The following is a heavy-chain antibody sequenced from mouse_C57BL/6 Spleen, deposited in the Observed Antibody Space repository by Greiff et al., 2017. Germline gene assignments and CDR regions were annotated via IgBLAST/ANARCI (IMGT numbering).Heavy chain of an antibody. J-gene: IGHJ3*01. V-gene: IGHV1-81*01. Sequence: QVQLKQSGAELARPGASVKLSCKASGYTFTSYGISWVKQRTGQGLEWIGEIYPRSGNTYYNENFKGKATLTEDKTSSTAYLELRRLTSEDSAVYCGAGQDYDGAWFAYWGQGTLVTVSA. CDR1: GYTFTSYG. D-gene: IGHD2-4*01. CDR3: AGQDYDGAWFAY. CDR2: IYPRSGNT.